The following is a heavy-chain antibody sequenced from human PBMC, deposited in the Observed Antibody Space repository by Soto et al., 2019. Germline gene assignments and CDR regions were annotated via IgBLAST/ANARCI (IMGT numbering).Heavy chain of an antibody. V-gene: IGHV3-49*04. Sequence: SLRLSCTASGFTFGYYAMSWVRQAPGKGLEWVGFIRSKGSGGTSEYAASVKGRFTFSRDDSKSIAYLQMNSLKIEDTAVYYCTRDQPITPWGQGTMVTVSS. CDR1: GFTFGYYA. CDR2: IRSKGSGGTS. D-gene: IGHD3-10*01. J-gene: IGHJ3*01. CDR3: TRDQPITP.